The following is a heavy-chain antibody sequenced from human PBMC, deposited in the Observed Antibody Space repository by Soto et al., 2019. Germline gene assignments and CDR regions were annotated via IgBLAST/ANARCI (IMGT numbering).Heavy chain of an antibody. CDR3: ARDQGFRVVINSNWFDP. J-gene: IGHJ5*02. Sequence: VNVSCKTAGYAFSRYGIMWGRKKKRQGLEWMGWISAYNGNTNSAEKLRGRLTMTTDASTTTAYMELRSLRSDDTAIYYCARDQGFRVVINSNWFDPWGQGTLVTVSS. D-gene: IGHD2-21*01. CDR2: ISAYNGNT. V-gene: IGHV1-18*01. CDR1: GYAFSRYG.